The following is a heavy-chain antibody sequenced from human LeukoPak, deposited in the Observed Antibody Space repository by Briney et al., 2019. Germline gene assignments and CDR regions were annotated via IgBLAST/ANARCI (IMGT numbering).Heavy chain of an antibody. CDR3: ARGGYCSSTSCYTGYFDY. Sequence: GGSLRLSCAASGFTFSSYSMHWVRQAPGKGLVWVSRINSDGSSTSYADSVKGRFTISRDNAENTLYLQMNSLRAEDTAVYYCARGGYCSSTSCYTGYFDYWGQGTLVTVSS. CDR2: INSDGSST. D-gene: IGHD2-2*02. J-gene: IGHJ4*02. CDR1: GFTFSSYS. V-gene: IGHV3-74*01.